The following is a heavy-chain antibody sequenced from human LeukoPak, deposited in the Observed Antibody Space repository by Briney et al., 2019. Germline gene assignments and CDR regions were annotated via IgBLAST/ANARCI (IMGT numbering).Heavy chain of an antibody. CDR1: GFTFSSYS. V-gene: IGHV3-21*01. CDR2: ISSSSSYI. Sequence: GGSLRLSCAASGFTFSSYSMNWVRQAPGKGLEWVSSISSSSSYIYYADSVKGRFTISRDNAKNSLYLQMNSLRAEDTAVYYXXXXXXXXYGDNDAFDIWGQGTMVTVSS. CDR3: XXXXXXXYGDNDAFDI. D-gene: IGHD4-17*01. J-gene: IGHJ3*02.